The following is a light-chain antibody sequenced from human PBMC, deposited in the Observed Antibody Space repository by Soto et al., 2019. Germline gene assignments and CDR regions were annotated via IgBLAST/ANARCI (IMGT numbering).Light chain of an antibody. CDR1: QSISGE. V-gene: IGKV3-15*01. J-gene: IGKJ3*01. CDR2: GVS. Sequence: EIVMTHSPATLSVSPGARATLSCRASQSISGELAWYQQRPGQPPRLLIYGVSTRTTGVPDRFSGSGSGSDFTLTISGLQPEDVAVYYCQQDHAWLITVGHGTRVDI. CDR3: QQDHAWLIT.